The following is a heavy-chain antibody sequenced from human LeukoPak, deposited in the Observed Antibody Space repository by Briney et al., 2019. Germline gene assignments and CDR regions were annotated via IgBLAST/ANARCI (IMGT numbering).Heavy chain of an antibody. J-gene: IGHJ4*02. D-gene: IGHD3-22*01. CDR2: IIPILGIA. CDR3: ARTYDSSGYEEY. Sequence: VASVKVSCKASGGTFSSYTISWVRQAPGQGLEWMGRIIPILGIANYAQKFQGRVTITADKSTSTAYMELSSLRPEDTAVYYCARTYDSSGYEEYRGQGTLVTVSS. V-gene: IGHV1-69*02. CDR1: GGTFSSYT.